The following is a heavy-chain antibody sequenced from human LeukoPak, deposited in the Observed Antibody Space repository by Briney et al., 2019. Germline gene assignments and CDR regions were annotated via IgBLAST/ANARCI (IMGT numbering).Heavy chain of an antibody. CDR2: ISGSGGST. V-gene: IGHV3-23*01. J-gene: IGHJ4*02. CDR3: AKSPPQYFDWLLYFDY. D-gene: IGHD3-9*01. Sequence: GGSLRLSCAAPGFTFSSYAMSWVRQAPGKGLEWVSAISGSGGSTYYADSVKGRFTISRDNSKNTLYLQMNSLRAEDTAVYYCAKSPPQYFDWLLYFDYWGQGTLVTVSS. CDR1: GFTFSSYA.